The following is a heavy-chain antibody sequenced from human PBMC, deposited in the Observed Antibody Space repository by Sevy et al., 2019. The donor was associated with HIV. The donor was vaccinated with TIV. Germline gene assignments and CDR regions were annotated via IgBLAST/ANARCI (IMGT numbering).Heavy chain of an antibody. Sequence: SETLSLTCAVYGGSFSGYYWSWIRQPPGKGLEWIGEINHSGSTNYNPSLKSQVTISVDTSKNQFSLKLSSVTAADTAVYYCARSWRGFGELYRAYYYYGMDVWGQGTTVTVSS. CDR2: INHSGST. J-gene: IGHJ6*02. CDR1: GGSFSGYY. D-gene: IGHD3-10*01. CDR3: ARSWRGFGELYRAYYYYGMDV. V-gene: IGHV4-34*01.